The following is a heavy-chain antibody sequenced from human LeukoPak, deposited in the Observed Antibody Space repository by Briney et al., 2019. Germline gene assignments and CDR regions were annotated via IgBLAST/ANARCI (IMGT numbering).Heavy chain of an antibody. CDR1: GGSISSYY. D-gene: IGHD3-10*01. CDR3: ARLTYYYGSGSYYLYYYYYMDV. CDR2: INHSGST. V-gene: IGHV4-34*01. J-gene: IGHJ6*03. Sequence: SETLSLTCTVSGGSISSYYWSWIRQPPGKGLEWIGEINHSGSTNYNPSLKSRVTISVDTSKNQFSLKLSSVTAADTAVYYCARLTYYYGSGSYYLYYYYYMDVWGKGTTVTISS.